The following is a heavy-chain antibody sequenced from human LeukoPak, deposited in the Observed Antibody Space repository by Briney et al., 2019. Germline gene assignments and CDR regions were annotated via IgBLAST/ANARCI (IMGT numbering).Heavy chain of an antibody. CDR1: GGSFSGYY. Sequence: SETLSLTCAVYGGSFSGYYWSWIRQPPGKGLEWIGEINHSGSTNYNPSLKSRVTISVDTSKNQFSLKLSSVTAADTAVYYCARQDYDRSQRTYYYYMDVWGKGTTVTISS. CDR3: ARQDYDRSQRTYYYYMDV. V-gene: IGHV4-34*01. CDR2: INHSGST. D-gene: IGHD3-22*01. J-gene: IGHJ6*03.